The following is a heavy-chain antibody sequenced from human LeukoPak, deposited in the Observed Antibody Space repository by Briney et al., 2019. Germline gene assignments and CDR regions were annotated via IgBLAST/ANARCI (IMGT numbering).Heavy chain of an antibody. Sequence: GESLKISCKTSGYSFINYWISWVRQMPGKGLEWMGRIDPSDSYTNYSPSFQGHVTISADNSITTAYLHWRSLRASDTAMYYCARHPQARLQGSFDIWGQGTMVTVSS. CDR1: GYSFINYW. J-gene: IGHJ3*02. CDR2: IDPSDSYT. D-gene: IGHD5-18*01. V-gene: IGHV5-10-1*01. CDR3: ARHPQARLQGSFDI.